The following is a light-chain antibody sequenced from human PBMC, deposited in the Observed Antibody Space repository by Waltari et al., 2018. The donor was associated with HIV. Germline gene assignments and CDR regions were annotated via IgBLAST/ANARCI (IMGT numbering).Light chain of an antibody. CDR2: LNSDGSH. CDR1: SSHSISP. CDR3: QTWGAGIVV. Sequence: QLVLTLSPSASASLGPSVKLTCTLRSSHSISPFTCHHQQTEQGPRYLMKLNSDGSHRKGDGIPDRFSGSASGAERYLTISNVQSEDEGTYYCQTWGAGIVVFGGGTRLSVL. J-gene: IGLJ2*01. V-gene: IGLV4-69*01.